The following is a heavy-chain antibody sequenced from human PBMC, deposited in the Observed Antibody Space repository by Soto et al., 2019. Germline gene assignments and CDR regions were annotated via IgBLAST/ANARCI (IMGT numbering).Heavy chain of an antibody. V-gene: IGHV4-34*01. J-gene: IGHJ6*02. CDR3: ARGLLFGELLYYYYGMDV. CDR1: GGSFIGYY. Sequence: PSETLSLTCAVYGGSFIGYYWSWIRQPPGKGLEWIGEINHSGSTNYNPSLKSRVTISVDTSKNQFSLKLSSVTAADTAVYYCARGLLFGELLYYYYGMDVWGQGTTITVSS. CDR2: INHSGST. D-gene: IGHD3-10*01.